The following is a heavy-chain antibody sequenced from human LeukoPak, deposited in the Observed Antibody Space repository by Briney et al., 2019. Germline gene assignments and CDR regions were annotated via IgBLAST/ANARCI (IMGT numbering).Heavy chain of an antibody. V-gene: IGHV3-7*01. CDR3: ARVGGEQWLVSDHYFDY. CDR1: GFTFSSFW. Sequence: GGSLRLSCAVSGFTFSSFWMSWVRQAPGKGLEWAANIKQDGSEKYYVDSVKGRFTISRDNAKNSLYLQMNSLRAEDASVYYCARVGGEQWLVSDHYFDYWGQGTLVTVSS. CDR2: IKQDGSEK. J-gene: IGHJ4*02. D-gene: IGHD6-19*01.